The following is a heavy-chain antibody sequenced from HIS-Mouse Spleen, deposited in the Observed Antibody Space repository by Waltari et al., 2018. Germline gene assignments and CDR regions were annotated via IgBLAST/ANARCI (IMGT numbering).Heavy chain of an antibody. CDR1: GGSISSYY. D-gene: IGHD3-3*01. CDR3: ARDFHDFWSGYYGGDKKHDAFDI. CDR2: IYTSGSN. Sequence: QVQLQESGPGLVKPSETLSLTCTVSGGSISSYYWSWIRQPAGKGLEWIGRIYTSGSNNYNPALKWRSTMSVETSKNQFSLKLSSVTAADTAVYYCARDFHDFWSGYYGGDKKHDAFDIWGQGTMVTVSS. V-gene: IGHV4-4*07. J-gene: IGHJ3*02.